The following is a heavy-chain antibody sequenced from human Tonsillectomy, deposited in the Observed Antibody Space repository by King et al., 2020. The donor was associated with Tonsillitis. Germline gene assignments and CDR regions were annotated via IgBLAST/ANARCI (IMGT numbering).Heavy chain of an antibody. CDR3: TRETIGSGWDFDY. V-gene: IGHV3-49*03. D-gene: IGHD6-19*01. J-gene: IGHJ4*02. CDR1: GFTFGDYA. Sequence: VQLVEAGGGLVQPGRSLRLSCTASGFTFGDYAMGGFRQAPGEGPEWVGFLTNKGHGETTEYAAPVKGRFTISRDASNRIAYLQINSLKTEDTAVYYCTRETIGSGWDFDYWGQGTLVTVSS. CDR2: LTNKGHGETT.